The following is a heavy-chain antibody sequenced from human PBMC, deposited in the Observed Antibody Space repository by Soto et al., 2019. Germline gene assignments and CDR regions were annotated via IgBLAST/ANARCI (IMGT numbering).Heavy chain of an antibody. Sequence: QVQLVESGEGVVQPGRSLGLSCAAPGFPFIPYGLHWFREVPAKGLEWVAVISYDGSNKYYADSVKGRFTISRDNSKNTLYLQMNSLRPEDTALYYCVGGQYYFDYRGQGTLVTVSS. CDR2: ISYDGSNK. J-gene: IGHJ4*02. D-gene: IGHD3-10*01. CDR3: VGGQYYFDY. CDR1: GFPFIPYG. V-gene: IGHV3-30*03.